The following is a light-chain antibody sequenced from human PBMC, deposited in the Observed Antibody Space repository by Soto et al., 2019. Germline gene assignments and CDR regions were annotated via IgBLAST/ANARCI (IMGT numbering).Light chain of an antibody. CDR1: QSISSY. CDR3: QQSYSTPLT. V-gene: IGKV1-39*01. CDR2: AAS. Sequence: DIQMTQSPSSLSASVGYRVTMTCLASQSISSYLNWYQQKPGKAPKLLIYAASSLQSGVPSRFSGSGSGTDFTLTISSLQPEDFATYYCQQSYSTPLTFGGGTKVDIK. J-gene: IGKJ4*01.